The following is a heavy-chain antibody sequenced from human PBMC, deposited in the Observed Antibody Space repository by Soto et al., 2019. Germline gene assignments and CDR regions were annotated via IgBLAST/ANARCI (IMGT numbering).Heavy chain of an antibody. J-gene: IGHJ3*02. CDR1: GYSFTSYW. Sequence: GESLKISCKGSGYSFTSYWIGWVRQMPGKGLEWMGIIYPGDSDTRYSPSFQGQVTISADKSISTAYLQWSSLKASDTAMYYCASRDTAMVTGGAFDIWGQGTMVTVSS. CDR2: IYPGDSDT. D-gene: IGHD5-18*01. V-gene: IGHV5-51*01. CDR3: ASRDTAMVTGGAFDI.